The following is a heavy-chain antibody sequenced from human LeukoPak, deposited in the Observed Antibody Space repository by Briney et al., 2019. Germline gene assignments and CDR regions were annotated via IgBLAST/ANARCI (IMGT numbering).Heavy chain of an antibody. CDR1: GFTFSSYG. CDR2: ISYDGSNK. J-gene: IGHJ4*02. CDR3: ASSIYYYDSSGYYY. V-gene: IGHV3-30*03. Sequence: PGRSLRLSCAASGFTFSSYGMHWVRQAPGKGLEWVAVISYDGSNKYYADSVKGRFTISRDNSKNTLYLQMNSLRAEDTAVYYCASSIYYYDSSGYYYWGQGTLVTVSS. D-gene: IGHD3-22*01.